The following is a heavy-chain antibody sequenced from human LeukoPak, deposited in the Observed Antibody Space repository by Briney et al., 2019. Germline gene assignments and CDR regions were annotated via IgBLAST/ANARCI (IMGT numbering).Heavy chain of an antibody. D-gene: IGHD2-8*02. V-gene: IGHV3-23*01. J-gene: IGHJ4*02. Sequence: GGSLRLSCAASGFTFSSYAMGWVRQAPGKGLEWVSAISGSGGSTYYADSVKGRFTISRDNSKNTLYLQMNSLRAEDTAVYYCAKVTPGGVSNAAIDYWGQGTLVTVSS. CDR3: AKVTPGGVSNAAIDY. CDR2: ISGSGGST. CDR1: GFTFSSYA.